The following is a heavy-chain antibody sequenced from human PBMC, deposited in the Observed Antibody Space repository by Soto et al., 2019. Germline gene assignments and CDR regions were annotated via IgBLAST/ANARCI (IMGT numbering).Heavy chain of an antibody. CDR1: GGTFSSYA. D-gene: IGHD3-22*01. Sequence: GASVKVSCKASGGTFSSYAISWVRQAPGQGLEWMGGIIPIFGTANYAQKFQGRVTITADESTSTAYMELSSLRSEDTAVYYCARVVSQNYYDSSGSSGFYFDYWGQGTLVTVSS. V-gene: IGHV1-69*13. J-gene: IGHJ4*02. CDR3: ARVVSQNYYDSSGSSGFYFDY. CDR2: IIPIFGTA.